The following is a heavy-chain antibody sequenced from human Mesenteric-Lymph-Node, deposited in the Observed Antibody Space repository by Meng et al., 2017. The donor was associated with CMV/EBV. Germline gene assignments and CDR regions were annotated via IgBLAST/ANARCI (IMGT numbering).Heavy chain of an antibody. CDR2: VSGTGLTT. V-gene: IGHV3-23*01. D-gene: IGHD3-22*01. Sequence: GGSLRLSCAASGFTFTNYDMTWVRQAPGKGLEWVSAVSGTGLTTYYADSVKGRFTVSRDNTKNTLYLLMNSLRAEDTAIYFCRGWLDHPSATDVWGQGTSVTVSS. CDR3: RGWLDHPSATDV. J-gene: IGHJ6*02. CDR1: GFTFTNYD.